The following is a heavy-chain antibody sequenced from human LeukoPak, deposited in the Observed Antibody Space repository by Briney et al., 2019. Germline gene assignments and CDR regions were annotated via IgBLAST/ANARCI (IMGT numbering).Heavy chain of an antibody. CDR2: ISGTSSYT. J-gene: IGHJ4*02. CDR1: GFTFSDYY. Sequence: GGSLRLSCAASGFTFSDYYMSWIRQAPGKGLEWVSYISGTSSYTTYADSVKGRFTISRDNAKNSLYLQMNSLRGEDTAVYYCARLGSIAAAGTPDYWGQGALVTVSS. CDR3: ARLGSIAAAGTPDY. D-gene: IGHD6-13*01. V-gene: IGHV3-11*06.